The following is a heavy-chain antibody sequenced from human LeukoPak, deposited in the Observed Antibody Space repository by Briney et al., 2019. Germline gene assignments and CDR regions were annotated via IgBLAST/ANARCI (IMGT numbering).Heavy chain of an antibody. CDR2: IYYSGST. CDR3: ARQRIAVGFDY. Sequence: PSETLSLTCTVSGGSISSSSYYWGWIRQPPGKGLEWIGSIYYSGSTYYNPSLKSRVTISVDTSKNQFSLKLSSVTAADTAVYYCARQRIAVGFDYWDQGTLVTVSS. CDR1: GGSISSSSYY. V-gene: IGHV4-39*01. D-gene: IGHD6-19*01. J-gene: IGHJ4*02.